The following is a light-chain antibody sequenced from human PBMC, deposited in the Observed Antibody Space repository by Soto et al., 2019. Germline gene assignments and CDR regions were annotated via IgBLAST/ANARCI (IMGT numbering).Light chain of an antibody. V-gene: IGKV1-5*03. Sequence: DIQMTQSPSSLSASVGDRVTITCRASQTISSWLAWYQQKPGKAPKLLMYGASTRTSGVPARFSGSGSGTEFTLTISSLQPDDFAAYYCQHYNSYSETFGQGTKVDI. CDR2: GAS. CDR3: QHYNSYSET. CDR1: QTISSW. J-gene: IGKJ1*01.